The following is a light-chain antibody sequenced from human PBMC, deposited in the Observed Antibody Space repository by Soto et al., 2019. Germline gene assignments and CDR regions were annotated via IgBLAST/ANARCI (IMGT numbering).Light chain of an antibody. V-gene: IGKV3-15*01. Sequence: EIVMTQSPATLSVSPGERATLSCRASQSVNSNLAWYQQKPGQAPRLLIYGASTRATGVPARFSGSGSGTEFILTVSSLQYEDVAVYFWQQDNNWPTFGQGTKVEIK. CDR3: QQDNNWPT. CDR2: GAS. J-gene: IGKJ1*01. CDR1: QSVNSN.